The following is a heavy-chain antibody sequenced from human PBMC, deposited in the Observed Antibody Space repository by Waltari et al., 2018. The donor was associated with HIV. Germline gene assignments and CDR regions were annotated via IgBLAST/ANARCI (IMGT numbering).Heavy chain of an antibody. V-gene: IGHV4-61*02. CDR3: ARVSLAGWFDP. J-gene: IGHJ5*02. D-gene: IGHD6-19*01. CDR1: GGSISSGSYS. Sequence: QVQLQESGPGLVKPSQTLSLTCTVSGGSISSGSYSWSWIRQPAGKGLEWIGRVDTSGTTNYNPSLKSRVTISVDTSKNQISLKMRSVTAADTAVYYCARVSLAGWFDPWGQGTLVTVSS. CDR2: VDTSGTT.